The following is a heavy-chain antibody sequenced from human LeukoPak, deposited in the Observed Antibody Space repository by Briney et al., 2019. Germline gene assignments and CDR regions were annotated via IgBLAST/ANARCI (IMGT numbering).Heavy chain of an antibody. J-gene: IGHJ6*03. D-gene: IGHD5-12*01. CDR3: ANIGRLNYYYMDV. CDR1: GVSFSGYY. CDR2: INHSGST. V-gene: IGHV4-34*01. Sequence: TSETLSLTCAVYGVSFSGYYWSWIRQPPGKGLEWIGEINHSGSTNYNPSLKSRVTITVDTSKNQYSLKLSSVTAADTAVYYCANIGRLNYYYMDVWGKGTTVTVSS.